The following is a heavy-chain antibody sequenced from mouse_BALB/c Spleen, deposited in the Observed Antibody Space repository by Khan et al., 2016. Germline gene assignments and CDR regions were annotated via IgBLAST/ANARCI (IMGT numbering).Heavy chain of an antibody. V-gene: IGHV3-2*02. CDR1: GYSITSEYA. CDR2: ISYSGVT. CDR3: ARSLLLRRDFFDY. Sequence: EVQLQESGPGLGKPSQSLSLTCTVTGYSITSEYAWNWIRQFPGNKLEWMGYISYSGVTSYNPSLKSRFSITRDTSKNQFFLQLNSVTTEDTATYYCARSLLLRRDFFDYWGQGTTLTVSS. D-gene: IGHD1-1*01. J-gene: IGHJ2*01.